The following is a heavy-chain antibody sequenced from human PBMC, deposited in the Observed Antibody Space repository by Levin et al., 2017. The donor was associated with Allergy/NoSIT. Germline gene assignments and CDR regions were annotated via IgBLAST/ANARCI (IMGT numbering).Heavy chain of an antibody. Sequence: ESLKISCTVSGGSVSSGTYYWSWIRQPPGKGLEWIGYINYRGGTKYNPSLKSRVTISVDTSKNEFSLKLTSVTAADTAVYYCARNRIIVSGGKDYYYGMDVWGQGTTVTVSS. D-gene: IGHD5/OR15-5a*01. CDR2: INYRGGT. V-gene: IGHV4-61*01. J-gene: IGHJ6*02. CDR1: GGSVSSGTYY. CDR3: ARNRIIVSGGKDYYYGMDV.